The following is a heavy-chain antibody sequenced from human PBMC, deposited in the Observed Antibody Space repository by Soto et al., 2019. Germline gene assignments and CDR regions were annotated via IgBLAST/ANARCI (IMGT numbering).Heavy chain of an antibody. CDR1: AYSFTLYW. Sequence: GESLKISCKGSAYSFTLYWIAWVRQMPGKGLEWMGIIYPGDSDTRYSPSFQGQVTLSADKSISTAYLQWSSLKASDTAMYYCASYASGWDANYYYVMDVWVQGTMVTVSS. V-gene: IGHV5-51*01. J-gene: IGHJ6*02. CDR2: IYPGDSDT. CDR3: ASYASGWDANYYYVMDV. D-gene: IGHD6-19*01.